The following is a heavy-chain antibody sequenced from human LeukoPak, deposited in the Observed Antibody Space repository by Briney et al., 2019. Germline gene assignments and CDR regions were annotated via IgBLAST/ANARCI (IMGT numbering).Heavy chain of an antibody. CDR1: GASLNNNF. J-gene: IGHJ4*01. CDR2: IYSSGSA. Sequence: SETLSLTCTVSGASLNNNFWTWIRQPPGKGLEWIGYIYSSGSANYTPSLKSRVIISGDTSKNQISLNLTSVTAADTAVYFCARHRDYYDTWGHGTLVTVSS. CDR3: ARHRDYYDT. D-gene: IGHD3-22*01. V-gene: IGHV4-59*08.